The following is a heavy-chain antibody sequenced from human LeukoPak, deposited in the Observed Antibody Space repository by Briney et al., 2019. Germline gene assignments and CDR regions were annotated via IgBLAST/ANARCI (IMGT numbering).Heavy chain of an antibody. Sequence: SETLSLTCAVSGGSISSGGYSWSWIRQPPGKGLEWIGYIYHSGSTYYNPSLKSRVTISVDRSKNQFPLKLSSVTAADTAVYYCARARIAMVRGVAADWFDPWGQGTLVTVSS. V-gene: IGHV4-30-2*01. CDR3: ARARIAMVRGVAADWFDP. CDR1: GGSISSGGYS. CDR2: IYHSGST. J-gene: IGHJ5*02. D-gene: IGHD3-10*01.